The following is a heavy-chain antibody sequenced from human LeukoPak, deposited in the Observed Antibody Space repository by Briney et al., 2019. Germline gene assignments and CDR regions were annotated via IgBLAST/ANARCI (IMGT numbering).Heavy chain of an antibody. CDR1: GFSVSNSA. D-gene: IGHD3-22*01. J-gene: IGHJ4*02. Sequence: PGGSLRLSCEASGFSVSNSAMSWVRQAPGKGLEWVSTISTGGSITYYAYSVKGRFTISRDNSKNTLYLQMNSLRAEDTAVYYCARDHYDSSGYYHDYWGQETLVTVSS. V-gene: IGHV3-23*01. CDR3: ARDHYDSSGYYHDY. CDR2: ISTGGSIT.